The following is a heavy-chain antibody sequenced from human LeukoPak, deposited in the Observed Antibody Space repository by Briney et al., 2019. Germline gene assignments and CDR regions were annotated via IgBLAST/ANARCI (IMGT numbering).Heavy chain of an antibody. CDR2: INSDGSTT. J-gene: IGHJ4*02. V-gene: IGHV3-74*01. CDR3: ARRSSGSPPFYFDY. Sequence: GGSLRLSRAASGFTFSSYWMHWVRQAPGKGLVWVSRINSDGSTTNYADSVKGRFTISRDNAKNTLYLQMNSLRAEDTAMYYCARRSSGSPPFYFDYWGQGTLVTVSS. D-gene: IGHD1-26*01. CDR1: GFTFSSYW.